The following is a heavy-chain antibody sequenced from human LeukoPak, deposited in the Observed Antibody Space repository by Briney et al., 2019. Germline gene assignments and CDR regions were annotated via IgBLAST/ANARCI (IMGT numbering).Heavy chain of an antibody. CDR2: IHSGGTT. Sequence: GGSLRLSCAASGFTVSNNYMGWVRQAPGKGLEWVSVIHSGGTTYYADSVKGRVTISRDNSKNTVDLQMDSLRAEDTAVYYCARDQSSGYDPGMSFDYWGQGTLVTVSS. CDR1: GFTVSNNY. D-gene: IGHD5-12*01. V-gene: IGHV3-53*01. J-gene: IGHJ4*02. CDR3: ARDQSSGYDPGMSFDY.